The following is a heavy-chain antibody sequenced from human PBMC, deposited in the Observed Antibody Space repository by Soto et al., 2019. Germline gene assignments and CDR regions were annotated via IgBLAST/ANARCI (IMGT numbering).Heavy chain of an antibody. D-gene: IGHD6-6*01. Sequence: SETLSLTCTVSGGSISSGDYYWSWIRQPPGKGLEWIGYIYYSGSTYYNPSLKSRVTISVDTSKNQFSLKLSSVTAADTAVYYCARVLAARPGVGGYKFDYWGQGTLVTVSS. CDR3: ARVLAARPGVGGYKFDY. CDR1: GGSISSGDYY. V-gene: IGHV4-30-4*01. J-gene: IGHJ4*02. CDR2: IYYSGST.